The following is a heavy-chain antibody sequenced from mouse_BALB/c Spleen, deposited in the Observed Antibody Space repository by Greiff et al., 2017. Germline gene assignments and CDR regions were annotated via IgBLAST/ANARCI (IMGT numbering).Heavy chain of an antibody. CDR3: ARGRYGNYWYFDV. CDR2: ILPGSGST. J-gene: IGHJ1*01. V-gene: IGHV1-9*01. D-gene: IGHD2-10*02. Sequence: VQLQQSGAELMKPGASVKISCKATGYTFSSYWIEWVKQRPGHGLEWIGEILPGSGSTNYNEKFKGKATFTADTSSNTAYMQLSSLTSEDSAVYYCARGRYGNYWYFDVWGAGTTVTVSS. CDR1: GYTFSSYW.